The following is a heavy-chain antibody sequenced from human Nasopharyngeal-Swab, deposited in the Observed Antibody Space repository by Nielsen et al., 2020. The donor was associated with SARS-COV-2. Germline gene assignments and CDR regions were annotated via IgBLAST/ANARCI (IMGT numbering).Heavy chain of an antibody. J-gene: IGHJ6*02. CDR3: ARDLTVTDGDYYYYGMDV. D-gene: IGHD4-17*01. Sequence: ASVKVSCKASGYTFTSYYVHWVRQAPGQGLEWMGIINPSGGSTSYAQKFQGRVTMTRDTSTSTVYMELSSLRSEDTAVYYCARDLTVTDGDYYYYGMDVWGQGTTVTVSS. CDR1: GYTFTSYY. V-gene: IGHV1-46*01. CDR2: INPSGGST.